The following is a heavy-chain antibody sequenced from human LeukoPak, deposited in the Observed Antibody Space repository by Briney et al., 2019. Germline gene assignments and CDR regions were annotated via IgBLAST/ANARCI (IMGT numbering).Heavy chain of an antibody. CDR1: GYIFTNHA. CDR2: INAGNGNT. J-gene: IGHJ6*02. Sequence: GASVKVSCKASGYIFTNHAMHWVRQAPGQRLEWMGWINAGNGNTKYSQKFQGRVTITRDTFASTAYMELSSLRSEDTAVYYCARDADYYDSSGYYWGYYYYGMDVWGQGTTVTVSS. D-gene: IGHD3-22*01. CDR3: ARDADYYDSSGYYWGYYYYGMDV. V-gene: IGHV1-3*01.